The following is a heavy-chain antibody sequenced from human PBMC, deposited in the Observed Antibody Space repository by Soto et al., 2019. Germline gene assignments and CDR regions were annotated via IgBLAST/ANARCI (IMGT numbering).Heavy chain of an antibody. Sequence: EVQLVESGGGLVQPGGSLRLSCAASGFTFSSYWMSWVRQAPGKGLEWVANIKQDGSEKYYVDSVKGRFTISRDNAKNSLYLQMNSLRAEDTAVYYCARDLMLYDYIWGSYHNADYWGQGTLLTVSS. J-gene: IGHJ4*02. CDR3: ARDLMLYDYIWGSYHNADY. D-gene: IGHD3-16*02. CDR2: IKQDGSEK. CDR1: GFTFSSYW. V-gene: IGHV3-7*01.